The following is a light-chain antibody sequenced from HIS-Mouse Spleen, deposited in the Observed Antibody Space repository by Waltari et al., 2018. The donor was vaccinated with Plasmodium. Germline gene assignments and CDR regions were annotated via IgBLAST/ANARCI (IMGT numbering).Light chain of an antibody. CDR3: QVWDSSSDHRV. V-gene: IGLV3-21*02. J-gene: IGLJ3*02. CDR2: VDS. CDR1: NIGSKS. Sequence: SYVLTQPPSASVAPGPTARITCGGNNIGSKSVNWYQQKPGQAPVLVVYVDSDRPSGIPERFSGSNSGNTATLTISRVEAGDEADYYCQVWDSSSDHRVFGGGTKLTVL.